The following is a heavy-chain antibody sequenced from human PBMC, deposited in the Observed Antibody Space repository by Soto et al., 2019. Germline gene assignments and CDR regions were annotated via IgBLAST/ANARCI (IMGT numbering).Heavy chain of an antibody. V-gene: IGHV4-4*02. J-gene: IGHJ5*02. CDR2: IYQTGST. Sequence: QVQLQESGPGLVKPSGTLSLTCAVSNGSITSGNWWSWVRQPPGKGLEWIWDIYQTGSTNYNPSLRSWVTISVDKSKNNFSLSLSSVTAADTAVYFCARVWGALAPIAGWFGPWGRGNLVTVSS. CDR3: ARVWGALAPIAGWFGP. D-gene: IGHD3-16*01. CDR1: NGSITSGNW.